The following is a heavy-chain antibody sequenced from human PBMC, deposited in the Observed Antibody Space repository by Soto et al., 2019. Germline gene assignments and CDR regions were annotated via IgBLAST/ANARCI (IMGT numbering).Heavy chain of an antibody. J-gene: IGHJ4*02. V-gene: IGHV3-74*01. CDR3: ARDFRSSPGY. CDR2: ISPDGTTT. Sequence: GESLTISCASSGVTFSSFWMFWVRQAPEKGPVWISRISPDGTTTNYADSVKGRFTISRDNAKNTVYLQMNSLRAEDTAIYYCARDFRSSPGYWGQGALVTVSS. D-gene: IGHD6-6*01. CDR1: GVTFSSFW.